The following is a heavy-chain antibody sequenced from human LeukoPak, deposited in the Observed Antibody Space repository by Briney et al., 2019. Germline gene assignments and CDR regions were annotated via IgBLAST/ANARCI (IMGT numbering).Heavy chain of an antibody. Sequence: PGGSLRLSCAASGYTFSSHGLTWVRQAPGKGLEWVSTINGAGDNTYYAETVKGRFTISRDNSKNTLYLQMHSLRAEDTALYYCAKEYSGYDFDYWGQGTLVTVSS. D-gene: IGHD5-12*01. CDR1: GYTFSSHG. CDR2: INGAGDNT. J-gene: IGHJ4*02. CDR3: AKEYSGYDFDY. V-gene: IGHV3-23*01.